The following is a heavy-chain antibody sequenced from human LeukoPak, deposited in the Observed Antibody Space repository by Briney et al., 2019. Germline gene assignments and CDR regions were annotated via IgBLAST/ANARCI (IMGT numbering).Heavy chain of an antibody. V-gene: IGHV3-66*01. J-gene: IGHJ4*02. CDR3: ARDRNSRGCFDY. Sequence: GESLRLSCAASGFTVSSNYMSWVRQAPGRGLEWVSVIFSGGSTYYADSVKGRFTNSRDNSKNTLYLQMNSLRAEDTAVYYCARDRNSRGCFDYWGQGTLVTVSP. D-gene: IGHD3-22*01. CDR2: IFSGGST. CDR1: GFTVSSNY.